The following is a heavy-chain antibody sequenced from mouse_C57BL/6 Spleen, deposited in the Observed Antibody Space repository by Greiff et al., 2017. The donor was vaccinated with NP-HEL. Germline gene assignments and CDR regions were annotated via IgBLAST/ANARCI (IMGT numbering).Heavy chain of an antibody. CDR3: AREDYYGSSYVGYFDV. V-gene: IGHV1-22*01. Sequence: EVQLQQSGAELVRPGASVKLSCTASGFNIKDDYMHWVKQSHGKSLEWIGYINPNNGGTSYNQKFKGKATLTVNKSSSTAYMELRSLTSEDSAVYYCAREDYYGSSYVGYFDVWGTGTTVTVSS. J-gene: IGHJ1*03. CDR2: INPNNGGT. CDR1: GFNIKDDY. D-gene: IGHD1-1*01.